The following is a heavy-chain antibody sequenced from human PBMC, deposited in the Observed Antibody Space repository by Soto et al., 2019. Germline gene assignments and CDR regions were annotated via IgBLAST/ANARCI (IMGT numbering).Heavy chain of an antibody. Sequence: QVQLVQSGAEVKKPGASVKVSCKASGYTFTSYDINWVRQAPGQGLEWMGWMNPNSGNTDYAQKLQGRVTMTRNNSISTAYMELSSLRSEDTAVYYCARGMGSSWRYYYYYYMDVWGKGTTVTVSS. D-gene: IGHD6-13*01. CDR2: MNPNSGNT. CDR1: GYTFTSYD. V-gene: IGHV1-8*01. J-gene: IGHJ6*03. CDR3: ARGMGSSWRYYYYYYMDV.